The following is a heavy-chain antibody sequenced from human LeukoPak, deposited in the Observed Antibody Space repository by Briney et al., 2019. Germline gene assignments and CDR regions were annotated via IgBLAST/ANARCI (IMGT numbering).Heavy chain of an antibody. Sequence: PGGSLRLSCAASGFTFNEYTLNWVREAPGKGLEWGSCITTTSAYIYYSDSVKGRFTISRDNAKNSLYLQMNSLRADDTGVYYCARDIVNGDYVSAYWGQGTLVTVSS. J-gene: IGHJ4*02. D-gene: IGHD4-17*01. CDR3: ARDIVNGDYVSAY. CDR1: GFTFNEYT. V-gene: IGHV3-21*01. CDR2: ITTTSAYI.